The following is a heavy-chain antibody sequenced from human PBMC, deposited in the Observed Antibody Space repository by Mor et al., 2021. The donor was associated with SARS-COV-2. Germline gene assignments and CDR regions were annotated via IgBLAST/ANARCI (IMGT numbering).Heavy chain of an antibody. J-gene: IGHJ6*02. D-gene: IGHD2-21*01. V-gene: IGHV3-30*01. CDR3: ARGPCGTCYYYYGMDF. Sequence: RVTISRDNSKNTLYLQMNSLRAEDTAVYYCARGPCGTCYYYYGMDFWGQGTTVTVSS.